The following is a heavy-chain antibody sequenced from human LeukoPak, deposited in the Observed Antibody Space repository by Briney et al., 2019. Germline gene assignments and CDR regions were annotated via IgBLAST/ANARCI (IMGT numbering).Heavy chain of an antibody. Sequence: PGGSLRLACAASGFTFSSYEMNWVRQAPGKGLEWVSYISSSGSTIYYADSVKGRFTISRDNAKNSLYLQMNSLRAEDTAVYYCVELGITMIGGVWGKGTTVTISS. D-gene: IGHD3-10*02. V-gene: IGHV3-48*03. CDR3: VELGITMIGGV. CDR1: GFTFSSYE. J-gene: IGHJ6*04. CDR2: ISSSGSTI.